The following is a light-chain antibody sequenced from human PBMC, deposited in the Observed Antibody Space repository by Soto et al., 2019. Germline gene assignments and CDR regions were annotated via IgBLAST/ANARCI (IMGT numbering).Light chain of an antibody. V-gene: IGKV1-27*01. CDR3: QKYNNASLLT. CDR2: AAS. CDR1: QGISSN. Sequence: DIQMTQSPSSLSASVGDRVTITCRASQGISSNLAWYQQKPGNVPKLLIYAASTLQSGVPSRFSGSGSGTDFTPTISSMQPEDVATYYYQKYNNASLLTFGGGTKVEIK. J-gene: IGKJ4*01.